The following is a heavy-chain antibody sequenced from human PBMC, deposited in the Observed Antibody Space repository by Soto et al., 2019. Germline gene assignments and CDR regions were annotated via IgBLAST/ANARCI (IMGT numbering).Heavy chain of an antibody. J-gene: IGHJ4*02. CDR1: GLTFRSYW. CDR2: INTDGSVA. Sequence: GGSLRLSCAASGLTFRSYWIHWVRQAPGKGLVWVSRINTDGSVAMYVDSVKGRFTISRDNAKNTLYLHMNSLRAEDTAVYYCPKDSISDRETFNLASRGQGPLVPVSS. V-gene: IGHV3-74*03. D-gene: IGHD1-26*01. CDR3: PKDSISDRETFNLAS.